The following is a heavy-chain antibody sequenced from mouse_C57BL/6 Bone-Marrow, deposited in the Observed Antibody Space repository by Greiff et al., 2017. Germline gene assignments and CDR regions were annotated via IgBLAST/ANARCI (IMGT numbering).Heavy chain of an antibody. Sequence: QVQLQQPGAELVMPGASVKLSCKASGYTFTSYWMHWVKQRPGQGLEWIGKIDPSDSYTNYNQKFKGKATLTVDKSSSPAYMQLSSLTSEDSAVYYYARETLFWFADWGKGTLVTVSA. V-gene: IGHV1-69*01. CDR2: IDPSDSYT. CDR3: ARETLFWFAD. J-gene: IGHJ3*01. CDR1: GYTFTSYW. D-gene: IGHD1-1*01.